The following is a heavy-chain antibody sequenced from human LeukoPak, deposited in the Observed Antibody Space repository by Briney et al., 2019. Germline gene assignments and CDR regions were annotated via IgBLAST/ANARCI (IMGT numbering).Heavy chain of an antibody. CDR1: GFSFNYYD. CDR3: ARADCSSSTCYLRRSWFDP. D-gene: IGHD2-2*01. CDR2: ISPKSDFI. Sequence: GGSLKLSCAGSGFSFNYYDMNWVRQAPGKGLEWVSSISPKSDFIYYSDSVRGRFTISRDNAENSLYLQMNSLRAEDTAVYYCARADCSSSTCYLRRSWFDPWGQGTLVTVSS. J-gene: IGHJ5*02. V-gene: IGHV3-21*01.